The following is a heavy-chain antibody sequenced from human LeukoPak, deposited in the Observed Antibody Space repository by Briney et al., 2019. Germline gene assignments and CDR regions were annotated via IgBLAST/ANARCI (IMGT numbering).Heavy chain of an antibody. Sequence: SETLSLTCTVSGGSISSGGYYWSWIRQPPGKGLEWIGYIYHSGSTYYNPSLKSRVTISVDTSKNQFSLKLSSVTAADTAVYYCARVRSGYYEHWGQGTLVTVSS. CDR1: GGSISSGGYY. CDR3: ARVRSGYYEH. V-gene: IGHV4-30-2*01. D-gene: IGHD3-22*01. CDR2: IYHSGST. J-gene: IGHJ4*02.